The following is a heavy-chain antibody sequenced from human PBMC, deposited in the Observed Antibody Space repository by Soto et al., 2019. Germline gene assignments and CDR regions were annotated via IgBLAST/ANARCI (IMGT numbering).Heavy chain of an antibody. CDR3: AREASERELLPYYGMDV. D-gene: IGHD1-26*01. J-gene: IGHJ6*02. Sequence: QVELVQSGAEVKKPGATVKVSCKASGYTFTGYYMHWVRQAPGQGLEWMGWINPNSGGTNYAQKFQGWVTMTRDTSISTAYMELSRLRSDDTAVYYCAREASERELLPYYGMDVWGQGTTVTVSS. CDR2: INPNSGGT. V-gene: IGHV1-2*04. CDR1: GYTFTGYY.